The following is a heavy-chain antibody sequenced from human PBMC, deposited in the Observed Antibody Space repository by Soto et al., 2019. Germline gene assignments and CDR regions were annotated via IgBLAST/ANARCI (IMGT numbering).Heavy chain of an antibody. J-gene: IGHJ4*02. CDR1: GFAFGRSW. V-gene: IGHV3-7*01. D-gene: IGHD3-10*01. CDR3: VRDPAFGAVDY. CDR2: VNADGSVK. Sequence: EVQLVETGGDLVQPGESLRLSCAASGFAFGRSWMGWVRQAPEKGLEWVAIVNADGSVKLYMDSVERGFTISRDNAKNSLYRQMNSVRVDDTSIYDCVRDPAFGAVDYWGQGTRVTVSS.